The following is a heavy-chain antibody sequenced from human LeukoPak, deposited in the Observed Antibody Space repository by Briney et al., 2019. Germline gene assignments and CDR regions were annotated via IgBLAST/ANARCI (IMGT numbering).Heavy chain of an antibody. CDR1: GGSISSSNW. Sequence: SGTLSLTCAVSGGSISSSNWWSWVRQPPGKGLEWIGEIYHSGSTNYNPSLKSRVTISVDKSKNQFSLKLSSVTAADTAVYYCNTMIVVVRRFDAFDIWGQGTMVTVSS. CDR2: IYHSGST. J-gene: IGHJ3*02. CDR3: NTMIVVVRRFDAFDI. D-gene: IGHD3-22*01. V-gene: IGHV4-4*02.